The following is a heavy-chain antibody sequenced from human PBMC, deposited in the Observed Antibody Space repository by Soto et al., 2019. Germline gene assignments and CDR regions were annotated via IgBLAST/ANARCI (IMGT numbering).Heavy chain of an antibody. J-gene: IGHJ5*02. Sequence: ASVKVSCKVSGYTLTELSMHWVRQAPGKGLEWMGGFDPEDGETIYAQKFQGRVTMTEDTSTDTAYMELSSLRSEDTAVYYCATRTRPYRSSWYVHWFDPWGQGTLVTVS. CDR2: FDPEDGET. CDR3: ATRTRPYRSSWYVHWFDP. CDR1: GYTLTELS. V-gene: IGHV1-24*01. D-gene: IGHD6-13*01.